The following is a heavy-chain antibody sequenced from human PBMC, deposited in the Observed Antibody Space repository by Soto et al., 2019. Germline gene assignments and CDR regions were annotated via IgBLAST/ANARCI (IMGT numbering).Heavy chain of an antibody. CDR1: GFTFSSYA. CDR3: AKDPHS. CDR2: VSGSGYNT. Sequence: EVQLLESGGGLVQPGGSLRLSCTASGFTFSSYAMSWVRQAPGKGLEWVSGVSGSGYNTYYADSVEGRFTISRDNSKTTLYLQMNSLRAEDTAVYYCAKDPHSWGQGTLVTVSS. V-gene: IGHV3-23*01. J-gene: IGHJ4*02.